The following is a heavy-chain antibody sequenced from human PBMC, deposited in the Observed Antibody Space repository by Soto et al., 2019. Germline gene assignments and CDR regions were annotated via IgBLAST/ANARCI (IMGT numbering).Heavy chain of an antibody. J-gene: IGHJ4*02. CDR1: GDSINSDKYY. Sequence: SETLSLTCPVSGDSINSDKYYWGWIRQPPGKGLEWIGSIYFRGNTYYNPSLQTRVTISLDKSKSQFSLKLNSVTAADSAVYFCARLEGLATISYYFDFWGQGALVTVSS. CDR2: IYFRGNT. V-gene: IGHV4-39*01. CDR3: ARLEGLATISYYFDF. D-gene: IGHD3-9*01.